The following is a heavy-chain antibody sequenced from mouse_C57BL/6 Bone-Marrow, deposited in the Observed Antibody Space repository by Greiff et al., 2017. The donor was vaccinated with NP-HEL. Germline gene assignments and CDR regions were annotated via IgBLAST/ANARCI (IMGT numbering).Heavy chain of an antibody. D-gene: IGHD1-1*01. J-gene: IGHJ2*01. Sequence: EVQLQQSGPGMVKPSQSLSLTCTVTGYSITSGYDWHWIRHFPGNKLEWMGYISYSGSTNYNPSLKSRISITLDTSKNHFFLKLNSVTTEDTATYYCAREGYYYGSSYFDYWGQGTTLTVSS. CDR2: ISYSGST. V-gene: IGHV3-1*01. CDR1: GYSITSGYD. CDR3: AREGYYYGSSYFDY.